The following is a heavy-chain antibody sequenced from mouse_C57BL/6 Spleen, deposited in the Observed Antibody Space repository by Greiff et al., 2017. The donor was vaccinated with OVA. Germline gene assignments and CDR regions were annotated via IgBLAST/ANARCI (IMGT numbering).Heavy chain of an antibody. Sequence: QVQLKESGAELVKPGASVKISCKASGYAFRSYWMNWVKQRPGKGLEWIGQIYPGDGDTNYNGKFKGKATLTADKSSSTAYMQLSSLTSEDSAVYFCARSGGRGFAYWGQGTLVTVSA. D-gene: IGHD1-1*02. J-gene: IGHJ3*01. V-gene: IGHV1-80*01. CDR3: ARSGGRGFAY. CDR2: IYPGDGDT. CDR1: GYAFRSYW.